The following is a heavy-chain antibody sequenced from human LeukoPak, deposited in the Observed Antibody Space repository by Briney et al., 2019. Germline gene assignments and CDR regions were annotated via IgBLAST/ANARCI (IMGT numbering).Heavy chain of an antibody. CDR1: GGSISRYY. CDR2: IYYSGST. V-gene: IGHV4-59*12. D-gene: IGHD3-10*01. J-gene: IGHJ5*02. CDR3: AREGLNMVRGVIPKEAWGWFDP. Sequence: SETLSLTCTVSGGSISRYYWSWIRQPPGKGLEWIGYIYYSGSTNYNPSLKSRVTISVDTSKNQFSLKLSSVTAADTAVYYCAREGLNMVRGVIPKEAWGWFDPWGQGTLVTVSS.